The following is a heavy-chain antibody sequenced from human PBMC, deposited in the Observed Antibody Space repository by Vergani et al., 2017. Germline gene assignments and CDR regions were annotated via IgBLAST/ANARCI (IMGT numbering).Heavy chain of an antibody. CDR1: GGTFSSYA. V-gene: IGHV1-69*12. J-gene: IGHJ3*02. CDR3: ARDRELGYGDPDAFDI. CDR2: VIPIFGTA. Sequence: QVQRVQSGAEVKKPGSSVKVSCKASGGTFSSYAISWVRQAPGQELEWMGGVIPIFGTANYAQKFQGRVTITADESTSTAYMELSSLRSEDTAVYYCARDRELGYGDPDAFDIWGQGTMVTVSS. D-gene: IGHD4-17*01.